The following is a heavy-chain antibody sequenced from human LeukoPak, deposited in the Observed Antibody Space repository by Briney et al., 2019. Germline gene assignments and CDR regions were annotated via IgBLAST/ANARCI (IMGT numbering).Heavy chain of an antibody. CDR3: ATNNWNDAGWLGSRQDDEYYYYMDV. CDR1: GYTFTGYY. Sequence: ASVKVSCKASGYTFTGYYMHWVRQAPGQGLEWMGWINPNSGGTNYAQKFQGRVTMTRDTSISTAYMELSRLRSDDTAVYYCATNNWNDAGWLGSRQDDEYYYYMDVWGKGTTVTVSS. V-gene: IGHV1-2*02. CDR2: INPNSGGT. J-gene: IGHJ6*03. D-gene: IGHD1-1*01.